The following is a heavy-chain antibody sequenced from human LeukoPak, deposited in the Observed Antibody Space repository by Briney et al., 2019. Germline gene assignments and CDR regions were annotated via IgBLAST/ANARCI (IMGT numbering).Heavy chain of an antibody. CDR1: GFTFDDYT. Sequence: GRSLRLPCAASGFTFDDYTMHWVRQAPGKGLEWVSGISWNSGSIGYADSVKGRFTISRDNAKNSLYLQMNSLRAEDTALYYCAKDGRNFFDYWGQGTLVTVSS. V-gene: IGHV3-9*01. J-gene: IGHJ4*02. CDR2: ISWNSGSI. D-gene: IGHD1-14*01. CDR3: AKDGRNFFDY.